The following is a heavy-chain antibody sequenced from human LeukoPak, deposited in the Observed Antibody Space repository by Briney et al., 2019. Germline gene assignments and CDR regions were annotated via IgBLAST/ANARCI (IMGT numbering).Heavy chain of an antibody. J-gene: IGHJ5*02. CDR3: ARAQGVIAASGGDP. Sequence: ASVKVSCKASGYTFTGYYMHWVRQAPGRGLEWMGWINPNSGGTNYAQKFQGRVTMTRNSSISTAYMELSSLRSEDTAVYYCARAQGVIAASGGDPWGQGTLVTVSS. CDR1: GYTFTGYY. V-gene: IGHV1-2*02. D-gene: IGHD6-6*01. CDR2: INPNSGGT.